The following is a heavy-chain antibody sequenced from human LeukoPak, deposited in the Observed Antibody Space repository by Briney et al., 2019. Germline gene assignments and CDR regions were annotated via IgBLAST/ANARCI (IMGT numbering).Heavy chain of an antibody. Sequence: PGGSLRLSCAASGFTFNSYNMNWVRQAPGKGLEWVSSISSSNSYIYYADSLKGRFTIPRDDAKDSLYLQMDSLRAEDTAVYYCTRGWSVFDYWGQGTLVTVSS. CDR3: TRGWSVFDY. CDR1: GFTFNSYN. V-gene: IGHV3-21*01. CDR2: ISSSNSYI. J-gene: IGHJ4*02.